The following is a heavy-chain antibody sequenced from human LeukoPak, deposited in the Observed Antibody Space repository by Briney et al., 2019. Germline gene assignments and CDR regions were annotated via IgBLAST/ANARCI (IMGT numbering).Heavy chain of an antibody. CDR3: ARGITAAAKDFDY. J-gene: IGHJ4*02. CDR2: IYTSGST. Sequence: PSETLSLTCTVSGGSISSYYWSWIRLPAGKGLEWIGRIYTSGSTNYNPSLKSRVTMSVDTSKNQFSLRLSSVTAADTAVYYCARGITAAAKDFDYWGQGTLVTVSS. V-gene: IGHV4-4*07. CDR1: GGSISSYY. D-gene: IGHD6-13*01.